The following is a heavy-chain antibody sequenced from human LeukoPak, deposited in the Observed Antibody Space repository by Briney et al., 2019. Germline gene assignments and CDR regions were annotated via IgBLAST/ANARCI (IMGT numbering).Heavy chain of an antibody. CDR3: AKPLPSARNFSDH. D-gene: IGHD3-3*01. Sequence: PGGSMRLSCAASGFTFDAHDMDWVRQPPGKGLEWVAAISWNSATLVYADSVRGRFTVSRDNPKNSLYLQMNSLRPEDTALYYCAKPLPSARNFSDHWGQGILVTVSS. J-gene: IGHJ4*02. CDR2: ISWNSATL. CDR1: GFTFDAHD. V-gene: IGHV3-9*01.